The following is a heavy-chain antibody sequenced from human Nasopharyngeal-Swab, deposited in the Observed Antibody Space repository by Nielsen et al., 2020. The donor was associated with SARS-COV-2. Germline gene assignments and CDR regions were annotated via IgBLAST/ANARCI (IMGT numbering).Heavy chain of an antibody. J-gene: IGHJ4*02. CDR2: INHSGST. V-gene: IGHV4-34*01. D-gene: IGHD6-13*01. CDR3: ARDLEGIFDH. Sequence: WIRQPPGKGLEWIGEINHSGSTNYNPSLKSRVTISVDTSKNQFSLKLSSVTAADTAVYYCARDLEGIFDHWGQGALVTVSS.